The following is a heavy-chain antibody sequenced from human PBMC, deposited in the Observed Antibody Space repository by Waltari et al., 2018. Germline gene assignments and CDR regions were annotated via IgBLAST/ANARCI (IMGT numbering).Heavy chain of an antibody. CDR3: ATYIGAAVGTAAFDV. D-gene: IGHD5-12*01. Sequence: QLQLQESGTGPVKPSETLSLTCSVSGGSIDTPKHYWSWIRQPPGQGREWIGTIPYAGTTYTNPSLRSRLTMARDTSKNQLSLTLGSTTAAETAVYYCATYIGAAVGTAAFDVWGQGTMVTVAS. CDR2: IPYAGTT. CDR1: GGSIDTPKHY. V-gene: IGHV4-39*01. J-gene: IGHJ3*01.